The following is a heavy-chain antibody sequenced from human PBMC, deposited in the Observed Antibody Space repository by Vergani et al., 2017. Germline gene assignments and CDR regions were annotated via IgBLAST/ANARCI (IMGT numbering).Heavy chain of an antibody. Sequence: EVQLLESGGGLVQPGGSLRLSCAASGFTFSSYAMSWVRQAPGKGLEWVSAISGSGVSTYYADAVKGRVTISRDNSKNTLYLQMNSLRAEDTAVYYCAKDRGSGWPNGDYWGQGTLVTVSS. CDR1: GFTFSSYA. D-gene: IGHD6-19*01. CDR2: ISGSGVST. J-gene: IGHJ4*02. V-gene: IGHV3-23*01. CDR3: AKDRGSGWPNGDY.